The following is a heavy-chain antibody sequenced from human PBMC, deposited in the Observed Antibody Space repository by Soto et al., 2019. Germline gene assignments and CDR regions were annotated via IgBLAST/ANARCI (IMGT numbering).Heavy chain of an antibody. V-gene: IGHV1-69*13. CDR2: IIPIVGTG. Sequence: SGKVSCRASGGSFSSYAISWVRQAPGQGLEWMGGIIPIVGTGNYAQNFQGRVTITADESTSTAYMELSSLRSEDTAMYYCARDLRAAGRPGMDVWGQGTTVSVSS. J-gene: IGHJ6*02. CDR3: ARDLRAAGRPGMDV. D-gene: IGHD6-13*01. CDR1: GGSFSSYA.